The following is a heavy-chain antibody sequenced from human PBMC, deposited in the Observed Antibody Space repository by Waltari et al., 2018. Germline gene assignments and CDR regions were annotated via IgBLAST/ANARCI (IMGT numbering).Heavy chain of an antibody. D-gene: IGHD6-13*01. CDR1: GGTFSSYA. V-gene: IGHV1-69*01. J-gene: IGHJ6*02. CDR3: ARERQQQLVQIYYYYGMDV. Sequence: QVQLVQSGAEVKKPGSSVKVSCKASGGTFSSYALSWLRQAPGQGLEWMGGIIPIFGTANYAQKFQGRVTITADESTSTAYMELSSLRSEDTAVYYCARERQQQLVQIYYYYGMDVWGQGTTVTVSS. CDR2: IIPIFGTA.